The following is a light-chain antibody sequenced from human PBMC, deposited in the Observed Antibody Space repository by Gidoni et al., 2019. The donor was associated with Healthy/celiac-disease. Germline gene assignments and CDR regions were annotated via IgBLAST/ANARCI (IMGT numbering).Light chain of an antibody. J-gene: IGLJ1*01. CDR2: YVS. Sequence: QSDLTQPASVSGSPGQAITISCTGTSSDVGGYNYVSWYQQHPGKAPKLMIYYVSNRPSGVSNRFSGSKSGNTASLTISGLQAEDEADYSFSSYTSSSTVYVFGTGTKVTVL. CDR1: SSDVGGYNY. V-gene: IGLV2-14*03. CDR3: SSYTSSSTVYV.